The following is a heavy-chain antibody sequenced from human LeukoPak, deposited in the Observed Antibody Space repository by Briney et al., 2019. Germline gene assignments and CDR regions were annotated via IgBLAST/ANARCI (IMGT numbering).Heavy chain of an antibody. CDR2: ISGSVARA. CDR1: GFNFRGYA. V-gene: IGHV3-23*01. D-gene: IGHD1-26*01. Sequence: GGSLILSCAASGFNFRGYAMGWVRQAPGKGLEWVYGISGSVARAHYAESVTRPFTISRDRSQNTLHLEMNSLRGEDTAVYYCAKEVVLGESNYFYYGMDICGQETTVTVSS. J-gene: IGHJ6*02. CDR3: AKEVVLGESNYFYYGMDI.